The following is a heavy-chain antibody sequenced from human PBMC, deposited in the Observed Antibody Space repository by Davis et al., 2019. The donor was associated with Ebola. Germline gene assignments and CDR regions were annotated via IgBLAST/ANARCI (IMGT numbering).Heavy chain of an antibody. J-gene: IGHJ4*02. CDR2: IRSRSAGGTT. V-gene: IGHV3-15*01. CDR1: GFTFSNVW. CDR3: TLGEN. D-gene: IGHD3-16*01. Sequence: GESLKIPCAAPGFTFSNVWFTWVRQCPGKGLQWIGRIRSRSAGGTTDYAAPVKGRFTISSDDSQNMVYLQMNSLKTKDTAVYFCTLGENWGPGTQVTVSS.